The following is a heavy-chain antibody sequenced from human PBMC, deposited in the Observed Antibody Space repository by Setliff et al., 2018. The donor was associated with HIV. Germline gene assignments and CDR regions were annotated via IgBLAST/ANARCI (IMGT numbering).Heavy chain of an antibody. CDR3: ARRPIFYQLLLDAFDI. CDR2: ISAYNGDT. Sequence: ASVKVSCKASGYNFRSYGISWVRQAPGQGLEWMGWISAYNGDTNYVQTVQGRVTMTADTSTRTAYMELRSLRSDDTAVYYSARRPIFYQLLLDAFDIWVQGTMVTVSS. CDR1: GYNFRSYG. D-gene: IGHD2-2*01. J-gene: IGHJ3*02. V-gene: IGHV1-18*01.